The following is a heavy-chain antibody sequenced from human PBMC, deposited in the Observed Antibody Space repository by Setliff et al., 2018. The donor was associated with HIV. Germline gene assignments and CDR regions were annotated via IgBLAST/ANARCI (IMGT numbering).Heavy chain of an antibody. V-gene: IGHV3-53*05. D-gene: IGHD3-10*01. J-gene: IGHJ6*03. CDR1: GFTVRSNY. Sequence: PGGSLRLSCAASGFTVRSNYMTWVRQAPGEGLEWVSLIYGGGSTYYAASVKGRFSISRDNSKNTLYLQMNSLRVEDTALYFCAKDAITMVRGHYYYMDVWGKGTTVTVSS. CDR3: AKDAITMVRGHYYYMDV. CDR2: IYGGGST.